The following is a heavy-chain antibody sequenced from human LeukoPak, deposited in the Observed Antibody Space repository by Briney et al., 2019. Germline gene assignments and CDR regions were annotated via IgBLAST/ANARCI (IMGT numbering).Heavy chain of an antibody. J-gene: IGHJ4*02. V-gene: IGHV3-48*02. CDR3: ARGLSY. Sequence: GGSLRLSCAASGFTFSNAWMSWVRQAPGKGLEWVSYISSSSSTIYYADSVKGRFTISRDNAKNSLYLQMNSLRDEDTGVYYCARGLSYWGQGTLVTVSS. CDR2: ISSSSSTI. CDR1: GFTFSNAW.